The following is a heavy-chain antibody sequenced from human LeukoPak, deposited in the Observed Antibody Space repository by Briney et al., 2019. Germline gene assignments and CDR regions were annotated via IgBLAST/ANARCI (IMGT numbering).Heavy chain of an antibody. CDR3: AKDTSIGRYCTNGVCSPFDY. D-gene: IGHD2-8*01. CDR1: GFTFSSYA. J-gene: IGHJ4*02. Sequence: GGSLRLSCAGSGFTFSSYAMSWVRQAPGKGLEWVPAISDTGATTYDADSVKGRFTTSRDNSRSTLYLQMNSLRAEDTALYYCAKDTSIGRYCTNGVCSPFDYWGQGTLVTVSS. CDR2: ISDTGATT. V-gene: IGHV3-23*01.